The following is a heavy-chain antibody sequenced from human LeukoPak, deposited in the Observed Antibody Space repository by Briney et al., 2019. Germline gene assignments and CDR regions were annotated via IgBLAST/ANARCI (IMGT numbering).Heavy chain of an antibody. V-gene: IGHV4-59*01. Sequence: SETLSLTCTVSGGSISSYYRSWIRQSPGKGLEWIGYIHYSGSTNYNPSLKSRVTISIDTSKNQFSLKLSSVTAADTAVYYCARDTGDRYFDYWGQGTLVTVSS. CDR1: GGSISSYY. CDR2: IHYSGST. CDR3: ARDTGDRYFDY. D-gene: IGHD2-21*01. J-gene: IGHJ4*02.